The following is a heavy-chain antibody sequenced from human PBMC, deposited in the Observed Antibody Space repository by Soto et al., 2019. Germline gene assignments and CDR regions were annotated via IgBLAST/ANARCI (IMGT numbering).Heavy chain of an antibody. Sequence: GGSLRLSCAASGFTFSSYWMSWVRQAPGKGLEWVANIKQDGSEKYYVDSVKGRFTISRDDAKNSLYLQMNSLRAEDTAVYYCARAVYTGVYYYYYGMDVWGQGTTVTVSS. CDR2: IKQDGSEK. J-gene: IGHJ6*02. CDR1: GFTFSSYW. CDR3: ARAVYTGVYYYYYGMDV. V-gene: IGHV3-7*04. D-gene: IGHD2-2*02.